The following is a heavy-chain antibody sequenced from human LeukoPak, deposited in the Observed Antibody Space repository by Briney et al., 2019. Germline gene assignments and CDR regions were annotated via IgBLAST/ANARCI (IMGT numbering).Heavy chain of an antibody. CDR2: ISYDGSNK. CDR3: AKANDYGDLFDY. D-gene: IGHD4-17*01. V-gene: IGHV3-30*18. CDR1: GFTFSSYG. J-gene: IGHJ4*02. Sequence: PGGSLRPSCAASGFTFSSYGMHWVRQAPGKGLEWVAVISYDGSNKYYADSVKGRFTISRDNSKNTLYLQMNSLRAEDTAVYYCAKANDYGDLFDYWGQGTLVTVSS.